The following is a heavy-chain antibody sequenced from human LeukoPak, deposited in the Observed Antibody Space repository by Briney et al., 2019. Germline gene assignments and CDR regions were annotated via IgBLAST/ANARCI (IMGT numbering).Heavy chain of an antibody. V-gene: IGHV3-74*01. CDR2: INSDGSST. Sequence: GGSLRLSCAASGFTFSSYWMHWVRQAPGKGLVWVSRINSDGSSTSYADSVKGRFTISRDNAKNTLYLQMNSLRAEDTAVYYCARDLPMVRGVRGYGYFDYWGQGTLVTVSS. CDR3: ARDLPMVRGVRGYGYFDY. D-gene: IGHD3-10*01. J-gene: IGHJ4*02. CDR1: GFTFSSYW.